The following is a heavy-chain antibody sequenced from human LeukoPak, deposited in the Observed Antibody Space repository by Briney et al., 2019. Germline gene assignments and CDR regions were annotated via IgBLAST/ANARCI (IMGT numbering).Heavy chain of an antibody. CDR1: GYTFTSYA. J-gene: IGHJ3*02. CDR3: ARGEWLVRGRDAFDI. V-gene: IGHV7-4-1*02. D-gene: IGHD6-19*01. CDR2: INTNTGNP. Sequence: GASVNVSCKASGYTFTSYAMNWVRQAPGQGLEWMGWINTNTGNPTYAQGFTGRFVFSLDTSVSTAYLQISSLKAEDTAVYYCARGEWLVRGRDAFDIWGQGTMVTVSS.